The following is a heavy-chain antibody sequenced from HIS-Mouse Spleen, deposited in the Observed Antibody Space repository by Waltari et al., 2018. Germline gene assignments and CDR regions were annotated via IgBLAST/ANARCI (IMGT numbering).Heavy chain of an antibody. V-gene: IGHV4-39*07. D-gene: IGHD6-13*01. J-gene: IGHJ2*01. CDR2: IYYSGST. CDR1: GGPISSSSYY. CDR3: AREIPYSSSWYDWYFDL. Sequence: QLQLQESGPGLVKPSETLSLTCTASGGPISSSSYYWGLIRQPPGKGLEWIGSIYYSGSTYYNPSLKSRVTISVDTSKNQFSLKLSSVTAADTAVYYCAREIPYSSSWYDWYFDLWGRGTLVTVSS.